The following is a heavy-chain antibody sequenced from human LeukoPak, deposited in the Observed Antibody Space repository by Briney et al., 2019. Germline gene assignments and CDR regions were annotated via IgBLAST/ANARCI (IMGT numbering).Heavy chain of an antibody. V-gene: IGHV1-18*04. CDR1: GYTFTSYY. Sequence: ASVKVSCKASGYTFTSYYMHWVRQAPGQGLEWMGWITGYNGDTNYPQNLQGRVTMTTDTSTSTAYMELRSLRSDDTAVYYCARGLQENLAWLQAFSAFDIWGQGTMVTVSS. D-gene: IGHD6-19*01. CDR3: ARGLQENLAWLQAFSAFDI. J-gene: IGHJ3*02. CDR2: ITGYNGDT.